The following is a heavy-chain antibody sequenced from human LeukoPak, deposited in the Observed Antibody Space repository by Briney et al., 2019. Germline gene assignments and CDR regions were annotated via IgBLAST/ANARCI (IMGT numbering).Heavy chain of an antibody. CDR3: ARRGPYQLPPYYYYGMDV. CDR2: INHSGST. Sequence: SETLSLTCAVYGGSFSGYYWSWIRQPPGKGLEWIGEINHSGSTNYNPSLKSRVTISVDTSENQFSLKLSSVTAADTAVYYCARRGPYQLPPYYYYGMDVWGQGTTVTVSS. CDR1: GGSFSGYY. V-gene: IGHV4-34*01. D-gene: IGHD2-2*01. J-gene: IGHJ6*02.